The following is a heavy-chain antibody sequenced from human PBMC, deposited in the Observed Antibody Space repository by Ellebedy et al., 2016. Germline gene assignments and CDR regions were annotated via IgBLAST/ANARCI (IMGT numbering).Heavy chain of an antibody. CDR2: ISGSGGST. CDR1: GFTFSSYS. CDR3: ARAFACLY. J-gene: IGHJ4*02. Sequence: GGSLRLXCAASGFTFSSYSMSWVRHAPGKGLEWVSAISGSGGSTFYADSVKGRFTISRDNSKNTLYLQMNSLRAEDTAVYYCARAFACLYWGQGTLFTVSS. V-gene: IGHV3-23*01.